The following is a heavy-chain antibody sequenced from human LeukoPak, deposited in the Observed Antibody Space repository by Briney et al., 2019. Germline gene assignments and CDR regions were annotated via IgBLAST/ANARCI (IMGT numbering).Heavy chain of an antibody. CDR3: AKGGIGESGLDY. V-gene: IGHV3-23*01. J-gene: IGHJ4*02. D-gene: IGHD6-13*01. CDR2: VGVRGDK. CDR1: GFTFSTYA. Sequence: GGSLRLSCVGSGFTFSTYAMGWVRQAPGKGLEWVSSVGVRGDKYYADSVKGRFTIPRDNSKSSLYLQMNSLRGEDTAVFSCAKGGIGESGLDYWGQGILVTVSS.